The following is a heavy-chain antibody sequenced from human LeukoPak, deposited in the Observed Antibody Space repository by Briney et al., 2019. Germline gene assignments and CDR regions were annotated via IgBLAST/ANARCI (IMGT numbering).Heavy chain of an antibody. V-gene: IGHV3-7*01. CDR3: ARDAYDSSGYPFDY. CDR1: GFTFSSYW. CDR2: IKQDGSEK. J-gene: IGHJ4*02. Sequence: GGSLRLSCAASGFTFSSYWMSWVRQAPGKGLEWVANIKQDGSEKYYVDSVKGRFTISRDNAKNSLYLQMNSLRAEDTAVYYCARDAYDSSGYPFDYWGQRTLVTVSS. D-gene: IGHD3-22*01.